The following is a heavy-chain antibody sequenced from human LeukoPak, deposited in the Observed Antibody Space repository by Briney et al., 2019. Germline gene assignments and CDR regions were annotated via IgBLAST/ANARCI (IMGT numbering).Heavy chain of an antibody. J-gene: IGHJ4*02. V-gene: IGHV3-23*01. CDR3: ARVKRDCSGGSCYSYDY. CDR2: INGNGYIT. Sequence: GGSLRLSCAASRFTFNSYAVNWVRQAPGKGLEWVSGINGNGYITYYADSVRGRFTISRDNSKNTLYLQMNSLRAGDTAVYYCARVKRDCSGGSCYSYDYWGQGTLVTVSS. D-gene: IGHD2-15*01. CDR1: RFTFNSYA.